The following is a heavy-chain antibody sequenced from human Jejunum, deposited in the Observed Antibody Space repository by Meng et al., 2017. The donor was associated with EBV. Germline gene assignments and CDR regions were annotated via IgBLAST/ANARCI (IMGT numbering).Heavy chain of an antibody. Sequence: QGHLRGSGPRLENPWGTLSLACVVSGGSISDNDWWSWVRQPPGKGLEWLGEIYHGGGTNYNPSLESRVTISVDKSKNQFSLKLNSVTVADTAVYYCAGNGYYALEYWGPGILVTVSS. CDR2: IYHGGGT. CDR3: AGNGYYALEY. D-gene: IGHD3-22*01. J-gene: IGHJ4*02. CDR1: GGSISDNDW. V-gene: IGHV4-4*02.